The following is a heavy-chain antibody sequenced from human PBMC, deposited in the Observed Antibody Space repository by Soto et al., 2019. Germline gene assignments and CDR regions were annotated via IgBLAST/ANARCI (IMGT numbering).Heavy chain of an antibody. V-gene: IGHV3-30*03. J-gene: IGHJ4*02. CDR1: GFTFSSYG. CDR2: ISYDGSNK. D-gene: IGHD4-4*01. Sequence: GGSLRLSCAASGFTFSSYGMHWVRQAPGKGLEWVAVISYDGSNKYYADSVKGRFTISRDNSKNTLYLQMNSLRAEDTAVYYCAVPLTTPVFDYWGQGTLVTVSS. CDR3: AVPLTTPVFDY.